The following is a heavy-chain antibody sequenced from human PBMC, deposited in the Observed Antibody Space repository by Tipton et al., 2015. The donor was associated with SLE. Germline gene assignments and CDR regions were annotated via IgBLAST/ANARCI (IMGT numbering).Heavy chain of an antibody. D-gene: IGHD4-17*01. CDR3: ARSPGGYGDWYYFDY. CDR2: SHYSGNT. CDR1: GGSIGGDY. V-gene: IGHV4-59*01. Sequence: TLSLTCTVSGGSIGGDYWSWIRQPPGKELEWIGDSHYSGNTNYSPSLKSRVTISIDTSKNQISLKLSSVTAADTAVYYCARSPGGYGDWYYFDYWGQGTLVTVSS. J-gene: IGHJ4*02.